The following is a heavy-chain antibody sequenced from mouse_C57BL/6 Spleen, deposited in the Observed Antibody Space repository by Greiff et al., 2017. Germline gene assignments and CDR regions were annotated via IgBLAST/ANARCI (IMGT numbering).Heavy chain of an antibody. CDR3: DSEGWSGDIDY. CDR2: IYPGSGNT. Sequence: VQLQQSGAELVRPGASVKLSCKASGYTFSDYYINWVKQRPGQGLEWIARIYPGSGNTYYNEKFKGKATLTAEKSSSTAYMQLSSLTSEDSAVYFCDSEGWSGDIDYWGQGTSVTVSS. D-gene: IGHD3-3*01. J-gene: IGHJ4*01. CDR1: GYTFSDYY. V-gene: IGHV1-76*01.